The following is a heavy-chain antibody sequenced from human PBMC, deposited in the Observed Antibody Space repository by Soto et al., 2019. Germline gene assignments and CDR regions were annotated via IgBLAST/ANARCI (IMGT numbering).Heavy chain of an antibody. J-gene: IGHJ4*02. CDR2: INSDGSST. V-gene: IGHV3-74*01. CDR1: GFTFSSYW. Sequence: PGGSLRLSCAASGFTFSSYWMHWVRQAPGKGLVWVSRINSDGSSTSYADSVKGRFTISRDNAKNTLYLQMNSLRAEDTAVYYCASATRDFWSGYYSYWGQGTLVTVSS. D-gene: IGHD3-3*01. CDR3: ASATRDFWSGYYSY.